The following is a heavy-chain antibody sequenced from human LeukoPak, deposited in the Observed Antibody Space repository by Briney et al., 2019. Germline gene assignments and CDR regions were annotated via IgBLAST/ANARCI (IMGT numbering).Heavy chain of an antibody. CDR2: IYHRGST. Sequence: SSETLSLTCTVSGYSISSGYYWGCVRQPPGEGLEWIGSIYHRGSTYYSPSLKSRVTISVDTSKNQFSLKLSSVTAADTAVYYCARRGVTYGGYAFDIWGQGTMVTVSS. CDR3: ARRGVTYGGYAFDI. CDR1: GYSISSGYY. V-gene: IGHV4-38-2*02. D-gene: IGHD3-10*01. J-gene: IGHJ3*02.